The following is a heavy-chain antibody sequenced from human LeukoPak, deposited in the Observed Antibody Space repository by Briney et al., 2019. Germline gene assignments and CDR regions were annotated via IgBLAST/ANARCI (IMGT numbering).Heavy chain of an antibody. CDR2: IKQDGSEK. Sequence: GGSLRRSCAASGFTFSNYWMSWVRQAPGKGLEWLANIKQDGSEKYFVDSVEGRFTISRDNTKHSLFLQMNSLRVEDTAVYYCARDGPTAVAGPRAFDIWGQGTMVTVSS. CDR3: ARDGPTAVAGPRAFDI. V-gene: IGHV3-7*01. D-gene: IGHD6-19*01. J-gene: IGHJ3*02. CDR1: GFTFSNYW.